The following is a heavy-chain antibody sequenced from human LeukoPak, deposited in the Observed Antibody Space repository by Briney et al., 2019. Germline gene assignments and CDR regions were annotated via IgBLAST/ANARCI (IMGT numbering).Heavy chain of an antibody. CDR1: GYTFTSYG. J-gene: IGHJ6*02. CDR3: ARDWSDSSSSWYDFYYCDGMDV. V-gene: IGHV1-18*01. Sequence: ASVKVSCKASGYTFTSYGISWVRQAPGQGLEWMGWISAYNGNTNYAQKLQGRVTTTTDTSTSTAYMELRSLRSDDTAVYYCARDWSDSSSSWYDFYYCDGMDVWGQGTTVTVSS. D-gene: IGHD6-13*01. CDR2: ISAYNGNT.